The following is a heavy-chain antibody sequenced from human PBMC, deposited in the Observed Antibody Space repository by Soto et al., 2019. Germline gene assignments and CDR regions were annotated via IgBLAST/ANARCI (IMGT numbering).Heavy chain of an antibody. CDR1: GYNFAGYW. J-gene: IGHJ4*02. CDR3: ARGGVSTRTFDY. Sequence: ESLKLSCQCSGYNFAGYWIAWVLQMPGKGLELMGIIYPSDSDTRYRPSFQGQVTISADKSISSAYLQWSSLRASDTAMYYCARGGVSTRTFDYWGQGTPVTVSS. V-gene: IGHV5-51*01. D-gene: IGHD3-3*01. CDR2: IYPSDSDT.